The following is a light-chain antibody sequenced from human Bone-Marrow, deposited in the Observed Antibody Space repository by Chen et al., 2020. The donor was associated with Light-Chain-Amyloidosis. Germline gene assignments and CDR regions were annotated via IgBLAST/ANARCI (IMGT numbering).Light chain of an antibody. CDR2: ENN. Sequence: QSVLTQPPSVSAAPGQKVTISCSGSNSNIGINYVSWYQQLPGTSPKLLIYENNQRPSEIPDRFSDSKSGTSATLGVAGLQTGDEADYYCATWDSSLTVWMFGGGTKLTVL. J-gene: IGLJ3*02. V-gene: IGLV1-51*02. CDR3: ATWDSSLTVWM. CDR1: NSNIGINY.